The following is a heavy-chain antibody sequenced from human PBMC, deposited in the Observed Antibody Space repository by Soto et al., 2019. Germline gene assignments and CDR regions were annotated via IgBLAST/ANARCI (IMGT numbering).Heavy chain of an antibody. V-gene: IGHV4-39*01. J-gene: IGHJ4*02. CDR1: VESVSSSSYY. CDR2: IYYSGRT. Sequence: PSEALSVTCIVSVESVSSSSYYWGWILQPPGKGLEWIGSIYYSGRTYYNPSFKGRVTISIDTSKNQFSLKLSSVTATDTAVYYCARQRTTVVTQAYFDHWGQGALVTVSS. CDR3: ARQRTTVVTQAYFDH. D-gene: IGHD2-21*02.